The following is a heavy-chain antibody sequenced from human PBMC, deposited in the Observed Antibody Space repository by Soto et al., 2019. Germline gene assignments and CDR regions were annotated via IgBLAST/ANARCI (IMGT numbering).Heavy chain of an antibody. CDR3: ARWFTYGNFDYFDY. J-gene: IGHJ4*02. V-gene: IGHV3-74*01. CDR1: GFTFSSYW. CDR2: INTDGSNT. D-gene: IGHD3-10*01. Sequence: QPGGSLRLSCAASGFTFSSYWMHWFRQAPGKGLVWVSRINTDGSNTAYADSVKGRFTISRDNAKNTLYLQVSGLRAEDTAVYYCARWFTYGNFDYFDYWGQGT.